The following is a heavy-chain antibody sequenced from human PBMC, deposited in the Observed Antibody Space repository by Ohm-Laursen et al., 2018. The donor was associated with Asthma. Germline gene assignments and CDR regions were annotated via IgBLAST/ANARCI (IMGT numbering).Heavy chain of an antibody. CDR2: IWSDGSNE. V-gene: IGHV3-33*07. D-gene: IGHD2-21*01. CDR1: GFAFSRYG. CDR3: ARSNGRDCFDV. Sequence: SLRLSCAASGFAFSRYGMYWVRQAPGKGLQWVAVIWSDGSNEDYAESVKGRFTISRDNSGNTLYLQMNSLRAEDTAVYYCARSNGRDCFDVWGQGTMVAVSS. J-gene: IGHJ3*01.